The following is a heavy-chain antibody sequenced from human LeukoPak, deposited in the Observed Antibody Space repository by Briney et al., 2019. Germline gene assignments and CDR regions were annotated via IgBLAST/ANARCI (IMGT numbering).Heavy chain of an antibody. J-gene: IGHJ4*02. CDR1: GGSISSYY. D-gene: IGHD1-26*01. CDR3: VKYSGSYGSDYFDY. Sequence: SETLSLTCTVSGGSISSYYWSWIRQPAGKGLEWIGRIYTSGSTNYNPSLRSRLTMSVDTSKNLFSLKLTSVTAADMAVYYCVKYSGSYGSDYFDYWGQGTLVTVSS. V-gene: IGHV4-4*07. CDR2: IYTSGST.